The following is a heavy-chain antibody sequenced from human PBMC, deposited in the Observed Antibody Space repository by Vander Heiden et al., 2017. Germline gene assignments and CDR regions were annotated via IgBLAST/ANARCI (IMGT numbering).Heavy chain of an antibody. CDR2: IYYSGNT. CDR1: GGSIRRHY. CDR3: ARGYSGSYF. D-gene: IGHD1-26*01. J-gene: IGHJ4*02. Sequence: QVQLQESGPGLVKPSETLSLSCTVSGGSIRRHYWSWIRQPPGKGLEWIGYIYYSGNTNYNPSLKSRVTISVDTSKKQFSLKLSSVTAADTAVYYCARGYSGSYFWGQGTLVTVSS. V-gene: IGHV4-59*11.